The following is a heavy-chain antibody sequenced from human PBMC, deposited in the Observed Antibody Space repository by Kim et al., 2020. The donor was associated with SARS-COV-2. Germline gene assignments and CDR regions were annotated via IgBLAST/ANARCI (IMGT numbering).Heavy chain of an antibody. V-gene: IGHV3-33*01. J-gene: IGHJ6*02. Sequence: YAACGRGRFTNTRDNSKNPLYLKMNSLRAEDTAVYYCARDERYCDWDGMDVWGQGTTVTVSS. D-gene: IGHD3-9*01. CDR3: ARDERYCDWDGMDV.